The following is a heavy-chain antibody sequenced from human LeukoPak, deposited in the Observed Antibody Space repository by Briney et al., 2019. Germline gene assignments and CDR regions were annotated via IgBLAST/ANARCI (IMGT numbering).Heavy chain of an antibody. D-gene: IGHD4-17*01. CDR1: GYTFTGYY. Sequence: ASVKVSCKASGYTFTGYYIHWVRQAPGQGLEWMGWISPNSGGRNYAQKFQGRVTMTRDTSVSTAHMELSNVGSDDTAVYYCARGTTVTTPFDYWGQGTLVTVSS. CDR2: ISPNSGGR. CDR3: ARGTTVTTPFDY. V-gene: IGHV1-2*02. J-gene: IGHJ4*02.